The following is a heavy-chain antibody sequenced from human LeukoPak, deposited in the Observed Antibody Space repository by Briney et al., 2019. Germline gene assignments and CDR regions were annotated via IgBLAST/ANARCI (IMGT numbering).Heavy chain of an antibody. J-gene: IGHJ5*02. CDR2: INPNSGGI. CDR1: GYTFTGYY. CDR3: AREMVDDFWSGYINWFDP. Sequence: ASVKVSCKASGYTFTGYYMHWVRQAPGQGLEWMGWINPNSGGINYAQKFQGRVTMTRDTSISTAYMELSRLRSDDTAVYYCAREMVDDFWSGYINWFDPWVQGTLVTVSS. V-gene: IGHV1-2*02. D-gene: IGHD3-3*01.